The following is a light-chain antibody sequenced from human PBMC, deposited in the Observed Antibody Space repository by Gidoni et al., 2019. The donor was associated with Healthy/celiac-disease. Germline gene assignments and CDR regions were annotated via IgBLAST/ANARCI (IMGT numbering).Light chain of an antibody. CDR1: QGISNY. Sequence: DIQMTQSPSSLSASVGDRVTITCRGSQGISNYLAWYQQKPGKVPKLLIYAASTLQSGVPSRFSGSGSGTDFTITISRLQPEDVANYYCQKYNRAPRTFGQGTKVEIK. CDR2: AAS. V-gene: IGKV1-27*01. CDR3: QKYNRAPRT. J-gene: IGKJ1*01.